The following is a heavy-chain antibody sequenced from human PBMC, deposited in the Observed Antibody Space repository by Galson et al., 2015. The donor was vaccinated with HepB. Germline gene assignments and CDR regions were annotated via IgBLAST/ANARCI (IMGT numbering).Heavy chain of an antibody. CDR1: GYSFRNYW. CDR2: IYPGDSET. J-gene: IGHJ6*02. D-gene: IGHD2-2*01. Sequence: QSGAEVKKPGESLKISCKASGYSFRNYWIGWVRQMPGTGLECMGIIYPGDSETRYSPSFQGQVTLSADKSTNTASFQWSSLKASDTAMYYCARLGHEGYHYYGMDVWGQGTTVTVSS. CDR3: ARLGHEGYHYYGMDV. V-gene: IGHV5-51*01.